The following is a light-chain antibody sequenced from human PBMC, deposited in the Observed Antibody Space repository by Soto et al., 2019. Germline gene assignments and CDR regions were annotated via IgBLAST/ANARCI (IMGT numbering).Light chain of an antibody. CDR1: SSDVGGYIY. V-gene: IGLV2-14*01. Sequence: QSALTQPASVSGSPGQSITISCTGTSSDVGGYIYVSWYQQHPGKAPKLIIYDVSNRPSGVSNRFSGSKSGNTASLTISGLQTEDEADYYCNSYTTSSTHIFGGGTKLTVL. CDR2: DVS. J-gene: IGLJ2*01. CDR3: NSYTTSSTHI.